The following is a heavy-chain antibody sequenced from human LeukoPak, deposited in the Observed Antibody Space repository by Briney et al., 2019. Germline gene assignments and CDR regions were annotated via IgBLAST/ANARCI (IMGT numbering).Heavy chain of an antibody. CDR3: ASDRYLGAFDI. CDR2: IYTSGST. Sequence: PSETLSLTYTVSGGSISSYYWSWIRQPAGKGLEWIGRIYTSGSTNYNPSLKSRVTMSVDTSKNQFSLKLSSVTAADTAVYYCASDRYLGAFDIWGQGTMVTVSS. CDR1: GGSISSYY. V-gene: IGHV4-4*07. J-gene: IGHJ3*02. D-gene: IGHD1-1*01.